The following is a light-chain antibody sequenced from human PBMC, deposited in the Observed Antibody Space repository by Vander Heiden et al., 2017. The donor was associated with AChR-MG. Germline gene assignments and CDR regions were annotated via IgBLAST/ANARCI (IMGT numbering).Light chain of an antibody. CDR2: AAS. CDR3: QQYYSYPQIT. J-gene: IGKJ3*01. CDR1: QGISSY. Sequence: DPVSITCRASQGISSYLAWYQQKPGKAPKLLIYAASTLQSGVPSRFSGSGSGTDFTLTISCLQSEDFATYYCQQYYSYPQITFGPGTKVDIK. V-gene: IGKV1-8*01.